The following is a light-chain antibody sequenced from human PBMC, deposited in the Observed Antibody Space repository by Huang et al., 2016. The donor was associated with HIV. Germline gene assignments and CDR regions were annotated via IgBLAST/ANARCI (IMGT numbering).Light chain of an antibody. Sequence: EIVLTQSPTTLSLSPGERATLSCRASQSVNRYLAWYQQKPGQAPRLLIYDASNRATGIPARFSGSGSGTDFPLTISSLEPEDFAVYYCQQRSNWPPITFGQGTRLEIK. J-gene: IGKJ5*01. CDR3: QQRSNWPPIT. V-gene: IGKV3-11*01. CDR1: QSVNRY. CDR2: DAS.